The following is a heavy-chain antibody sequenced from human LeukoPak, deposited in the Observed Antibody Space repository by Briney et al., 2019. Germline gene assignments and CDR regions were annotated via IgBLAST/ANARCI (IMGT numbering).Heavy chain of an antibody. CDR3: ARVKRVGYCSSTSCYNKGSFDY. CDR1: GGSISSGSYY. D-gene: IGHD2-2*02. CDR2: IYTSGST. J-gene: IGHJ4*02. Sequence: SETLSLTCTVSGGSISSGSYYWSWIRQPAGKGLEWIGRIYTSGSTNYNPSLKSRATISVDTSKNQFSLRLSSVTAADTAVYYCARVKRVGYCSSTSCYNKGSFDYWGQGTLVTVSS. V-gene: IGHV4-61*02.